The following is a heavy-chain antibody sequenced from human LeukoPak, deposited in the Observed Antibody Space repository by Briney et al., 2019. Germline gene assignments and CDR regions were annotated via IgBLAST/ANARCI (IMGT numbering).Heavy chain of an antibody. CDR3: ARAQADGVDI. D-gene: IGHD3-10*01. J-gene: IGHJ3*02. CDR1: GGSTSSGSYY. Sequence: SETLSLTCTVSGGSTSSGSYYWSWIRQPAGKGLEWIGRIYTSGSTNYNPSLKSRVTISVDTSKNQFSLKLSSVTAADTAVYYCARAQADGVDIWGQGTMVTVSS. CDR2: IYTSGST. V-gene: IGHV4-61*02.